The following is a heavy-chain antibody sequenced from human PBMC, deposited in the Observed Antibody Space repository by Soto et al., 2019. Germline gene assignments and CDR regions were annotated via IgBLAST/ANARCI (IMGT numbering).Heavy chain of an antibody. CDR1: GFTFSSYW. J-gene: IGHJ4*02. Sequence: EVQLVESGGGLVQPGGSLRLSCAASGFTFSSYWMSWVRQAPGKGLEWVANIKQDGSEKYYVDSVKGRFTISRDNAKNSLYLQMNSLRAEDTAVYYCASGLRADYFDYWGQGTLATVSS. V-gene: IGHV3-7*05. CDR2: IKQDGSEK. CDR3: ASGLRADYFDY. D-gene: IGHD2-21*02.